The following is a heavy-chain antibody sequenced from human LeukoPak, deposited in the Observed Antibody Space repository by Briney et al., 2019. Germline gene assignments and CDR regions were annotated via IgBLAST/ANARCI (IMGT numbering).Heavy chain of an antibody. CDR3: ARGSGYLETFDY. D-gene: IGHD3-22*01. V-gene: IGHV3-30*19. Sequence: GGSLRLSCAASGFTFSSYGMHWVRQAPGKGLEWVAIISYDGSNKYYADSVKGRFTISRDNSRNTLYLQMNSLRAEDTAVYYCARGSGYLETFDYWGQGTLVTVSS. CDR1: GFTFSSYG. J-gene: IGHJ4*02. CDR2: ISYDGSNK.